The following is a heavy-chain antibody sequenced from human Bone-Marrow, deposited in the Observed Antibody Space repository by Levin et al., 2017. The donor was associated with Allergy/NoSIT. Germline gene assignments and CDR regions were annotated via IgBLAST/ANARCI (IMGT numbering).Heavy chain of an antibody. Sequence: SVKVSCKATGGTFSTFAITWVRQAPGQGLEWMGGIIPFLGTAQYAQKFQDRLTITADKATNVAYMELRSLKSEDTAIYFCARVRYCNAGSCYYEPGAFDNWGQGTVVTVSS. CDR1: GGTFSTFA. D-gene: IGHD2-15*01. CDR2: IIPFLGTA. J-gene: IGHJ3*02. CDR3: ARVRYCNAGSCYYEPGAFDN. V-gene: IGHV1-69*10.